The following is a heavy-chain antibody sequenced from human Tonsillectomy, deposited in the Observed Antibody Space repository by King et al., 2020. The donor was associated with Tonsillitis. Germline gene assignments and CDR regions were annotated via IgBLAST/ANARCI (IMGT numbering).Heavy chain of an antibody. J-gene: IGHJ4*02. CDR3: ARGRYDILTGYYPNSFDY. D-gene: IGHD3-9*01. CDR1: GFTVSSNY. CDR2: IYSGGST. Sequence: VQLVESGGGLVQPGGSLRLSCAASGFTVSSNYMSWVRQAPGKGLEWVSVIYSGGSTYSADSVRGRFTISRDNSKNTLYLRMNSLRAEDTAVYYCARGRYDILTGYYPNSFDYWGQGTLVTVSS. V-gene: IGHV3-66*01.